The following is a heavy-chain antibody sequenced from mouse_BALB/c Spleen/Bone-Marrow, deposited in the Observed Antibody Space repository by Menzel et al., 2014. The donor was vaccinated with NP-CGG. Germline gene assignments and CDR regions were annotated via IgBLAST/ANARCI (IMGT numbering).Heavy chain of an antibody. Sequence: VHLVESGAELARPGASVKMSCKASGYTFTSYTMHWVEQRPGQGLEWIGYINPSSGYTNYNQKFKDKATLTADKSSSTAYMQLSSLTSEDSAVYYCARESPYGSNYYWGQGTTLTVSS. D-gene: IGHD1-1*01. CDR1: GYTFTSYT. CDR3: ARESPYGSNYY. V-gene: IGHV1-4*01. CDR2: INPSSGYT. J-gene: IGHJ2*01.